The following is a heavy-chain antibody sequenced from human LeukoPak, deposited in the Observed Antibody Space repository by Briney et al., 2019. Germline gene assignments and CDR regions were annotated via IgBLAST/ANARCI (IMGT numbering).Heavy chain of an antibody. D-gene: IGHD2-21*01. V-gene: IGHV1-46*01. CDR1: GYTFTRYY. CDR2: INPSGGST. CDR3: ARVANQTFDI. Sequence: ASVKVSCKASGYTFTRYYMHWVRQAPGQGLEWMGIINPSGGSTSYAQKFQGRVTMTRDTSTSTVYMELSSLRSEDTAVYYRARVANQTFDIWGQGTMVTVSS. J-gene: IGHJ3*02.